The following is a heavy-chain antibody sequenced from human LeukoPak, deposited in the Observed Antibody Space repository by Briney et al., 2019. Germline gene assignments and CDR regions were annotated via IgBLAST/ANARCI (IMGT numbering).Heavy chain of an antibody. CDR1: GFTFSSYA. J-gene: IGHJ4*02. CDR3: ARDSMVDTPNFDY. Sequence: PGGSLRLSCAASGFTFSSYAMSWVRQAPGKGLEWVSSISSSSYIYYADSVKGRFTISRDNAKNSLYLQMNSLRAEDTAVYYCARDSMVDTPNFDYWGQGTLVTVSS. V-gene: IGHV3-21*01. CDR2: ISSSSYI. D-gene: IGHD3-10*01.